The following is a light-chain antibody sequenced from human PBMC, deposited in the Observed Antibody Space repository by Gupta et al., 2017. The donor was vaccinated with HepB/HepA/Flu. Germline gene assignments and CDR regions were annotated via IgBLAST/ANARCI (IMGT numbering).Light chain of an antibody. CDR2: DVS. CDR3: SSYTSSSTPWV. J-gene: IGLJ3*02. V-gene: IGLV2-14*03. Sequence: ISCTGTSSDVGGYNYVSWYQQHPGKAPKLMIYDVSNRPSGVSNRFSGSKSGNTAALTISGLQAEDEADYYCSSYTSSSTPWVFGGGTKLTVL. CDR1: SSDVGGYNY.